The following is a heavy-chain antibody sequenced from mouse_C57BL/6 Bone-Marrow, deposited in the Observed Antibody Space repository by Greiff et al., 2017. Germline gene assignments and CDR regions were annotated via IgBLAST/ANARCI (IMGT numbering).Heavy chain of an antibody. Sequence: EVQGVESGAELVRPGASVKLSCTASGFNIKDDYMHWVKQRPEQGLEWIGWIDPENGDTEYASKFQGKATITADTSSNTAYLQLSSLTSEDTAVYYCTTFYYDYDYWGQGTLVTVSA. CDR3: TTFYYDYDY. CDR2: IDPENGDT. D-gene: IGHD2-4*01. CDR1: GFNIKDDY. J-gene: IGHJ3*01. V-gene: IGHV14-4*01.